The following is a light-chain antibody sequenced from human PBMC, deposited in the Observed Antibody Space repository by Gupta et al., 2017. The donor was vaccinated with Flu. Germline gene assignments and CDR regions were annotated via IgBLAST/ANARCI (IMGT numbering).Light chain of an antibody. CDR1: QSISSY. V-gene: IGKV1-39*01. J-gene: IGKJ3*01. CDR3: QQSYSTSGA. Sequence: DIQMTQSPSSLSASVGDRVTITCRASQSISSYLNWYQQKPGKAPKLLIYAASSLQSGVPSRFSGSGSGTVFTLTISSLQPEDFATYYCQQSYSTSGAFGPGTKVDIK. CDR2: AAS.